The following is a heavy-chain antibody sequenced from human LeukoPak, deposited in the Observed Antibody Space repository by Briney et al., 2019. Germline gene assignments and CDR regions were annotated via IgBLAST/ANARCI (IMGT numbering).Heavy chain of an antibody. D-gene: IGHD2-2*02. Sequence: GGSLRLSCAASGFTFDDYAMHWVRQAPGKGLEWGSGISWNSGSIGYADSVKGRFTISRDNAKNSLYLQMNSLRAEDTALYSCAKGHCSSTSCYIDYWGQGTLVTVSS. CDR2: ISWNSGSI. V-gene: IGHV3-9*01. CDR1: GFTFDDYA. CDR3: AKGHCSSTSCYIDY. J-gene: IGHJ4*02.